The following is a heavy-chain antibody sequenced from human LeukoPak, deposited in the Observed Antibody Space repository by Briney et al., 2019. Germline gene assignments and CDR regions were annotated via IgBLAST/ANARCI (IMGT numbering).Heavy chain of an antibody. V-gene: IGHV1-69*13. CDR3: ARDSQWFGELHSNWFDP. D-gene: IGHD3-10*01. CDR2: IIPIFGTA. CDR1: GGTFSSYA. Sequence: ASVKVSCKASGGTFSSYAISWVRQAPGQGLEWMGGIIPIFGTANYAQKFQGRVTITADESTSTAYMELSSLRSEDTAVYYCARDSQWFGELHSNWFDPWGQGTLVTVSS. J-gene: IGHJ5*02.